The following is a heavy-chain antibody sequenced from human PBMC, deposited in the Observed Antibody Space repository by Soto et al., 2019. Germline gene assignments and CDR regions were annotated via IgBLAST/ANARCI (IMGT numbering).Heavy chain of an antibody. CDR1: GYSFTSYW. CDR3: ATSRWYSSPRAFDS. V-gene: IGHV5-51*01. J-gene: IGHJ3*02. CDR2: IYPGDSDT. D-gene: IGHD6-13*01. Sequence: GESLKISCKGSGYSFTSYWIGWVRQMPGKGLEWMGIIYPGDSDTRYSPSFQGQVTISADKSISTAYLQWSSLNASDTAMYYCATSRWYSSPRAFDSWGKGTMFTASS.